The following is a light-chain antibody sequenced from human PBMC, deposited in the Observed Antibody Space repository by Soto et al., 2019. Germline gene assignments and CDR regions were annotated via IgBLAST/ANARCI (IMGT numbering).Light chain of an antibody. V-gene: IGKV1-27*01. Sequence: DIPMTQSPSSLSASLGDRVTITCRASQGISVYLASFQQKPGKVPKLLIYAASTLQSGVPSRFSGSGSGTEFSLTISSRQPEDVATYYCQKYNSAPLTFGGGTKVEIK. CDR2: AAS. CDR3: QKYNSAPLT. J-gene: IGKJ4*01. CDR1: QGISVY.